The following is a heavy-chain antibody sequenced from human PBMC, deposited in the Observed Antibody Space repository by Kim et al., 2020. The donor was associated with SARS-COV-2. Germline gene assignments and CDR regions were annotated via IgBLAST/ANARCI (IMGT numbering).Heavy chain of an antibody. CDR3: ARSRVHSPYYDFWSAPIGAFDY. CDR1: GGTFSSYA. J-gene: IGHJ4*02. Sequence: SVKVSCKASGGTFSSYAISWVRQAPGQGLEWMGGIIPIFGTANYAQKFQGRVTITADESTSTAYMELSSLRSEDTAVYYCARSRVHSPYYDFWSAPIGAFDYWGQGTLVTVSS. D-gene: IGHD3-3*01. V-gene: IGHV1-69*13. CDR2: IIPIFGTA.